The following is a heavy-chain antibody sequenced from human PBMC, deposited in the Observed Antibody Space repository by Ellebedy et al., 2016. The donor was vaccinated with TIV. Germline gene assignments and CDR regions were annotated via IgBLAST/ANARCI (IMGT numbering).Heavy chain of an antibody. V-gene: IGHV1-69*13. CDR2: IIPIFGTA. CDR3: ARDGRWLVPVAIRGDYYYGMDV. Sequence: SVKVSCXASGGTFSSYAISWVRQAPGQGLEWMGGIIPIFGTANYAQKFQGRVTITADESTSTAYMELSSLRSEDTAVYYCARDGRWLVPVAIRGDYYYGMDVWGQGTTVTVSS. D-gene: IGHD2-2*01. CDR1: GGTFSSYA. J-gene: IGHJ6*02.